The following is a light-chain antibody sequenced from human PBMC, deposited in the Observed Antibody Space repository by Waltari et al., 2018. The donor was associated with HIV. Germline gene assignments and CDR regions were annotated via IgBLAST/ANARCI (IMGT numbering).Light chain of an antibody. CDR1: SSGVTYNNP. CDR3: FSYGGSLHG. V-gene: IGLV2-11*01. CDR2: DVT. J-gene: IGLJ1*01. Sequence: QSALTQPRSVSGSPGQSVTISCSGASSGVTYNNPVSWYQHHPGKAPKLIIYDVTKGPSGVPDRFSGSKSGNTASLTISGLQAEDEADYYCFSYGGSLHGFGTGTEVTVL.